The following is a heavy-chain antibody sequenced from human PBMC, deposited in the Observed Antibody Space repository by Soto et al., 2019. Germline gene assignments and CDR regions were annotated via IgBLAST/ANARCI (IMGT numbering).Heavy chain of an antibody. D-gene: IGHD3-22*01. CDR2: ISHDGNSH. J-gene: IGHJ3*01. CDR1: GFSFSNYG. V-gene: IGHV3-30*18. CDR3: VKAQERSAQYFAVVITAFDF. Sequence: QVHLVESGGGVVQPGRSLRLSCEGSGFSFSNYGMHWVRQAPGKGLEWVAVISHDGNSHHLADSVRGRFTISRDNSKNTRFLHMTSLRREDSAVYHCVKAQERSAQYFAVVITAFDFWGQGTMVTVSS.